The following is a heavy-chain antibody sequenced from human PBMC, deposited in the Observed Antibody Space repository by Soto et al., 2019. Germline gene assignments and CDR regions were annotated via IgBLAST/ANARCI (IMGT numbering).Heavy chain of an antibody. V-gene: IGHV3-9*01. CDR1: GFTFDDYA. CDR2: LSWNSGTI. D-gene: IGHD6-19*01. CDR3: AKAESSGWYFRLNY. J-gene: IGHJ4*02. Sequence: EVQLVESGGGLVQPGKSLRLSCAASGFTFDDYAMHCVRQVPGKGLEWVSGLSWNSGTIDYADSVKGRFTISRDNAKNSLHLQMNSLKPEDTAFYYCAKAESSGWYFRLNYWGQGTLVTVSS.